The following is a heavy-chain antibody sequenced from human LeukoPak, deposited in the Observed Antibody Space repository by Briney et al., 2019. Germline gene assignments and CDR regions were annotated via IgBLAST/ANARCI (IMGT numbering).Heavy chain of an antibody. J-gene: IGHJ4*02. CDR2: ISGSGATT. Sequence: PGGSLRLSCAASGFTFSSYAMSWVRQAPGKGLEWVSVISGSGATTYYADSVKGRFTVSRDNSKNTLYLQMNSLRAEDTAVYYCAKKAGTYYPYDYEGQGTLVTVSS. CDR1: GFTFSSYA. CDR3: AKKAGTYYPYDY. V-gene: IGHV3-23*01. D-gene: IGHD3-10*01.